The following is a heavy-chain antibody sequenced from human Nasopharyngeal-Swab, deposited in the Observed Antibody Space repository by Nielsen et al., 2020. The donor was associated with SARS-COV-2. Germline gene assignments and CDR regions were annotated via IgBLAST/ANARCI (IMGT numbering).Heavy chain of an antibody. V-gene: IGHV1-69*13. CDR1: GGTFSSYA. Sequence: SVKVSCKASGGTFSSYAISWVRQAPGQGLEWMGGIIPIFGTANCAQKFQGRVTITADESTSTAYMELSSLRSEDTAVYYCARGGGEHSSGWIRNFQHWGQGTLVTVSS. CDR2: IIPIFGTA. J-gene: IGHJ1*01. D-gene: IGHD6-19*01. CDR3: ARGGGEHSSGWIRNFQH.